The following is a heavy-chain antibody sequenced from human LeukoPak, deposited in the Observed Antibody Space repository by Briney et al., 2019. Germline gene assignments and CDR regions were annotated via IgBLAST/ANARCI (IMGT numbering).Heavy chain of an antibody. V-gene: IGHV4-39*07. D-gene: IGHD6-19*01. CDR3: ARVRAYSSGWYGGNYYGMDV. CDR2: IYYSGST. CDR1: GGSISSSSYY. J-gene: IGHJ6*02. Sequence: SSETLSLTCTVSGGSISSSSYYWGWIRQPPGKGLEWIGSIYYSGSTYYNPSLKSRVTISVDTSKNQFSLKLSSVTAADTAVYYCARVRAYSSGWYGGNYYGMDVWGQGTMVTVSS.